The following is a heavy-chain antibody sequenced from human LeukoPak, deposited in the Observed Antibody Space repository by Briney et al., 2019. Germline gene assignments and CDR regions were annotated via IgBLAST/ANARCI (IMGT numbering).Heavy chain of an antibody. Sequence: GGSLRLSCAASGFTFSSYAMSRVRQAPGKGLEWVSAISGSGGSTYHADSVKGRFTISRDNSKNTLYLQMNSLRAEDTAVYYCAKGVMSSGYYKYNWFDPWGQGTLVTVSS. CDR1: GFTFSSYA. D-gene: IGHD3-22*01. V-gene: IGHV3-23*01. J-gene: IGHJ5*02. CDR3: AKGVMSSGYYKYNWFDP. CDR2: ISGSGGST.